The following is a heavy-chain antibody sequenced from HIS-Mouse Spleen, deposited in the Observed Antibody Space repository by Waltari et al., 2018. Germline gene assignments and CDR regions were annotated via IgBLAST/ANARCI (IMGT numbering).Heavy chain of an antibody. Sequence: QVQLVQSGAEVKKPGASVKVSCKASGYTFTGYYMHWVRQAPGKGLEWRGGINPNSGGTNYAQKVQGRVTMTRDTSISTAYMELSRLRSDDTAVYYCARQGEQLAGNWFDPWGQGTLVTVSS. CDR1: GYTFTGYY. D-gene: IGHD6-6*01. CDR2: INPNSGGT. J-gene: IGHJ5*02. V-gene: IGHV1-2*02. CDR3: ARQGEQLAGNWFDP.